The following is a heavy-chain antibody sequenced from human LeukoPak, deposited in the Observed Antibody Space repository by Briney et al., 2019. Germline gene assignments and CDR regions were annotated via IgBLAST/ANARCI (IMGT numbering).Heavy chain of an antibody. J-gene: IGHJ4*02. D-gene: IGHD6-13*01. Sequence: PSETLSLTCTVSSGSISSYYWSWIRQPPGKGLERIGYIYYSGSTNYNPSLKSRVTISVDTSKNQFSLKLTSVTAADTAVYYCARGGSSSSLNHFDYWGQGTLVTVSS. CDR1: SGSISSYY. CDR3: ARGGSSSSLNHFDY. V-gene: IGHV4-59*01. CDR2: IYYSGST.